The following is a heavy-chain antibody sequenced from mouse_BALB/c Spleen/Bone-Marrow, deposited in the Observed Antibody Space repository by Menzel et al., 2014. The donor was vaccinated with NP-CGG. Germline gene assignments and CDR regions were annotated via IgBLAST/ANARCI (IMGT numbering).Heavy chain of an antibody. CDR2: ISGGSSII. CDR1: GFTFSSFG. V-gene: IGHV5-17*02. CDR3: ARKDYFGYAAMDY. Sequence: EVKLMESGGGLVQPGGSRKLSCAASGFTFSSFGMHWVRQAPEKGLEWVAYISGGSSIIYYADTVKGRFTISRDNPKNTLFLQMTSLRSEDMAIYYCARKDYFGYAAMDYWGQGTSVTVSS. J-gene: IGHJ4*01. D-gene: IGHD1-2*01.